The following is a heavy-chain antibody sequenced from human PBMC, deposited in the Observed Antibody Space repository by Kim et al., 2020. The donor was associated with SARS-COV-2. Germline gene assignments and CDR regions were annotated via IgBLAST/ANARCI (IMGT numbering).Heavy chain of an antibody. V-gene: IGHV4-30-2*01. CDR3: ARDLFSTRGVFDY. Sequence: YNPSLKSRVTISVDRSKNQFSLKLSSVTAADTAVYYCARDLFSTRGVFDYWGQGTLVTVSS. J-gene: IGHJ4*02. D-gene: IGHD3-10*01.